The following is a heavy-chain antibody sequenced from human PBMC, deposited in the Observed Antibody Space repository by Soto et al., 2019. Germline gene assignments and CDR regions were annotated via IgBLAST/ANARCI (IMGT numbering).Heavy chain of an antibody. V-gene: IGHV3-48*01. CDR3: ARDLQWLAYNWFDP. CDR2: ISSSSSTI. D-gene: IGHD6-19*01. CDR1: GFTFSSYS. J-gene: IGHJ5*02. Sequence: PGGSLRLSCAASGFTFSSYSMNWVRQAPGKGLEWVSYISSSSSTIYYADSVKGRFTISRDNAKNSLYLQRNSLRAEDTAVYYCARDLQWLAYNWFDPWGQGALVTVSS.